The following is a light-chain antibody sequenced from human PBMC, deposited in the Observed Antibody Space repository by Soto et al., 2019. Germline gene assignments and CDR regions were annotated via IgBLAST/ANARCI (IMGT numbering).Light chain of an antibody. V-gene: IGKV1-6*01. CDR2: AAS. CDR1: QGIRND. Sequence: AVQITQSPSSLSASVGDRVTITCRSSQGIRNDLGWYQQKPGKAPKLLIYAASTLQSGVPSRFSGSGSHTGFTLTISSLQPEDCAAYYCLQDYNYPWTFGQGTKVDNK. J-gene: IGKJ1*01. CDR3: LQDYNYPWT.